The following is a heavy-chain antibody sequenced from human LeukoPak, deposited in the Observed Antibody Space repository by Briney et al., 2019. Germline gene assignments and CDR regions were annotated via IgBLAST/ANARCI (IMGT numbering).Heavy chain of an antibody. CDR1: GFTFSSYS. V-gene: IGHV3-21*01. Sequence: GGSLRLSCAASGFTFSSYSMNWVRQAPGKGLEWVSSISSSSSYIYYADSVKGRFTISRDKAKNSLYLQMNSLRAEDTAVYYCAREGSSSRRFDYWGQGTLVTVSS. D-gene: IGHD6-6*01. J-gene: IGHJ4*02. CDR2: ISSSSSYI. CDR3: AREGSSSRRFDY.